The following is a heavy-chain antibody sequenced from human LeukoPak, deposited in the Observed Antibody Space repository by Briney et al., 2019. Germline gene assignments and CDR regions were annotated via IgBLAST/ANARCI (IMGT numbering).Heavy chain of an antibody. J-gene: IGHJ4*02. V-gene: IGHV4-59*01. CDR2: IYYSGST. Sequence: RTSETLSLTCTVSGGSISGYYWSWIRQPPGKALEWIGYIYYSGSTNYNPSLKSRLTISVDTSKNQFSLKLSSVTAADTAAYYCARVRGNYFPDYWGQGTLVTVSS. D-gene: IGHD4-11*01. CDR1: GGSISGYY. CDR3: ARVRGNYFPDY.